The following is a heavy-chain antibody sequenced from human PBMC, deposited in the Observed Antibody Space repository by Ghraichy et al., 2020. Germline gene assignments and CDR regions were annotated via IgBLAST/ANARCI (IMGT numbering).Heavy chain of an antibody. CDR2: ISSTSSAI. CDR3: ARGGALSFDY. CDR1: GFTFSTYS. J-gene: IGHJ4*02. V-gene: IGHV3-48*04. Sequence: GGSLTLSCAASGFTFSTYSMNWARQAPGKGLEWISYISSTSSAIYYADSVKGRFTLSRDNAKNSVSLQMNSLRAEDTALYFCARGGALSFDYWGPGTLVTVSS. D-gene: IGHD4/OR15-4a*01.